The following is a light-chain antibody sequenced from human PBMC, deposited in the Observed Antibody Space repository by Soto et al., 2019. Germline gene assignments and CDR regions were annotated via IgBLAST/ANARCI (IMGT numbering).Light chain of an antibody. V-gene: IGKV1-39*01. J-gene: IGKJ1*01. Sequence: DIQMSQSPSSLSASVGDRVTITCRASQNINSYLNWYQQKPGKAPNLLIYAASNLQSGVPSRFSGSRSGPDFTLTISSLQPEDFATYYCQQSYSSPPTFGQGTKVDIK. CDR3: QQSYSSPPT. CDR1: QNINSY. CDR2: AAS.